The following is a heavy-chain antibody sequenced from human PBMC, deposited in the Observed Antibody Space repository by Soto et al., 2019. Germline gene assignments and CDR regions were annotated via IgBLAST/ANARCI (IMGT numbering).Heavy chain of an antibody. Sequence: QVQLVQSGAEVKKPGASVNFSCKASGYTFTVYYMHWVRQAPGQGLEWMGWINPKSGGTMYPQKVNGRVTMTWDTSIRTAYRALTRLRSADTAVYYCARDLAKGGGSAGFDYWGQGTLVTVSS. CDR3: ARDLAKGGGSAGFDY. D-gene: IGHD1-26*01. CDR2: INPKSGGT. J-gene: IGHJ4*02. CDR1: GYTFTVYY. V-gene: IGHV1-2*02.